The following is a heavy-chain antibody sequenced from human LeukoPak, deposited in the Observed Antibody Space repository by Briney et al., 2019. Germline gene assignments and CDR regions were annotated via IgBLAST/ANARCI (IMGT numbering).Heavy chain of an antibody. CDR2: ISGSGGST. CDR3: ARETRYHYDSSGYSLPDDY. D-gene: IGHD3-22*01. V-gene: IGHV3-23*01. CDR1: GFTFSSYA. Sequence: GGSLRLSCAASGFTFSSYAMSWVRQAPGKGLEWVSAISGSGGSTYYADSVKGRFTISRDNAKNSLYLHMNSLRAEDTAVYYCARETRYHYDSSGYSLPDDYWGQGTLVTVSS. J-gene: IGHJ4*02.